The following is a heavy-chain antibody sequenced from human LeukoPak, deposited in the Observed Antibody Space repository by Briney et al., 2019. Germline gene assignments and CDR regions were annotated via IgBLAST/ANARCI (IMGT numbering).Heavy chain of an antibody. CDR1: GFTFSGSA. J-gene: IGHJ6*03. Sequence: GGSLRHSCAASGFTFSGSAMHWDRQASGKGVEWVGRIRSKANSYETAYAASVKGRFNSSRNESKNTAYLQMNSLKTEDTAVYYCTSGIAAAGKNHYYYYYMDVWGKGTTVTVSS. CDR3: TSGIAAAGKNHYYYYYMDV. V-gene: IGHV3-73*01. CDR2: IRSKANSYET. D-gene: IGHD6-13*01.